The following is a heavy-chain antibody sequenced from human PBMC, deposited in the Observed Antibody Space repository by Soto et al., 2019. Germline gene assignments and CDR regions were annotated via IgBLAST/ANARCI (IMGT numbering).Heavy chain of an antibody. Sequence: PXGSLILSCAASGCTFSSYAMHWVRQAPGKGLEWVAVISKDGRDKHHADSVKGRFTISRDNSKNTLYLQMDSLRADDPAVYYCARDQSYIAGYLFDYWGQGTLVTVSS. D-gene: IGHD6-13*01. CDR2: ISKDGRDK. CDR1: GCTFSSYA. J-gene: IGHJ4*02. V-gene: IGHV3-30*04. CDR3: ARDQSYIAGYLFDY.